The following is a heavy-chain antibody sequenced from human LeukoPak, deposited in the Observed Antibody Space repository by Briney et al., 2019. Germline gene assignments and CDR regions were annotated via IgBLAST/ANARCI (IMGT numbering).Heavy chain of an antibody. CDR2: MNPNSGNT. V-gene: IGHV1-8*03. J-gene: IGHJ3*02. CDR3: AREKGYYYDSSEAQDAFDI. Sequence: ASVKVSCKASGYTFTSYDINWVRQATGQGLEWMGWMNPNSGNTGYAQKFQGRVTITRNTSISTAYMELSSLRSEDTAVYYCAREKGYYYDSSEAQDAFDIWGQGTMVTVSS. D-gene: IGHD3-22*01. CDR1: GYTFTSYD.